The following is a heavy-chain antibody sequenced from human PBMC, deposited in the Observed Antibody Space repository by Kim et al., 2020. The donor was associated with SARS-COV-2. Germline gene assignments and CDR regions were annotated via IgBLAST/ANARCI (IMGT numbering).Heavy chain of an antibody. V-gene: IGHV3-11*01. CDR1: EFSLSNHR. CDR2: ISDSGTTI. J-gene: IGHJ6*02. D-gene: IGHD3-22*01. Sequence: GGSLRLSCTASEFSLSNHRVNWIRQAPGKGLEWLSYISDSGTTIYYADSVRGRFTISRDNAKNSVYLQMNNLRAEDTAVYYCAKTQYYYHSSGYSNFYSMDVWGQGTTVTVSS. CDR3: AKTQYYYHSSGYSNFYSMDV.